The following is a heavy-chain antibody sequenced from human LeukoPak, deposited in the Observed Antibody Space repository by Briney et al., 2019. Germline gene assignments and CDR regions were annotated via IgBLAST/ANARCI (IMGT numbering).Heavy chain of an antibody. CDR1: GFTFSSYG. CDR3: AKEGHYDILSGYYFQH. D-gene: IGHD3-9*01. V-gene: IGHV3-23*01. J-gene: IGHJ1*01. CDR2: ISGSGSST. Sequence: GGSLRLSCGASGFTFSSYGMSWVPQAPGNGLEWLSAISGSGSSTYYAESVKGRFTISRDNSKNTLYLQMNSLRAEDTAVYYCAKEGHYDILSGYYFQHWGQGTLVTVSS.